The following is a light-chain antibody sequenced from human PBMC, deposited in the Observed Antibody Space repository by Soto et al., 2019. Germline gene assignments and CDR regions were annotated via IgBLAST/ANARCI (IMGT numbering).Light chain of an antibody. CDR2: DAS. J-gene: IGKJ4*01. Sequence: EIVLTQSPATLSLSPGERATLSCRASQSVSSYLGWYQQKPGQAPRLLIYDASNRATGIPARFSGSGSGTDFTLAISSLEPEDVAVYYCQQHGNWPLTFGGGTKVEIK. V-gene: IGKV3-11*01. CDR3: QQHGNWPLT. CDR1: QSVSSY.